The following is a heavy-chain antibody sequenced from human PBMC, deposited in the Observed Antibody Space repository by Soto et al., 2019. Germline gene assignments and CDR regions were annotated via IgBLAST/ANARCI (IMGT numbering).Heavy chain of an antibody. V-gene: IGHV4-31*03. CDR3: ARDLRDTAMVRRAFDI. Sequence: QVQLQESGPGLVKPSQTLSLTCTVSGGSISSGGYYWSWIRQHPGKGLEWIGYIYYSGSTYYNPCLKSRVTIPVDTSKNLFTLKLSSVTAADTAVYYCARDLRDTAMVRRAFDIWGQGTMVTVSS. CDR2: IYYSGST. D-gene: IGHD5-18*01. J-gene: IGHJ3*02. CDR1: GGSISSGGYY.